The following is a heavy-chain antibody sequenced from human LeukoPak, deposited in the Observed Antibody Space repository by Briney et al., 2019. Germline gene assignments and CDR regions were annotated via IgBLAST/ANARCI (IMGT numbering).Heavy chain of an antibody. D-gene: IGHD6-6*01. Sequence: GESLKISCKGSGYSFTSYWIGWVRQMPGKGLEWMGIIYPGDSDTRYSPSFQGQVTISADKSISTAYLQWSSLKASDTAMYYCARNGIAARPGDAFDIWGQGTMVTVSS. V-gene: IGHV5-51*01. CDR3: ARNGIAARPGDAFDI. CDR2: IYPGDSDT. CDR1: GYSFTSYW. J-gene: IGHJ3*02.